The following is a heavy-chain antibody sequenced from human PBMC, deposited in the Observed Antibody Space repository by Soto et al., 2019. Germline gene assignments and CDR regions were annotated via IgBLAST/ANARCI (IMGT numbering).Heavy chain of an antibody. CDR3: ARDRRGVVPAARVYYYGMDA. CDR2: INPSGGST. J-gene: IGHJ6*02. D-gene: IGHD2-2*01. V-gene: IGHV1-46*01. Sequence: GASVKVSCKASGYTFTSYYMHWVRQAPGQGLEWMGIINPSGGSTSYAQKFQGRVTMTRDTSTSTVYMELSSLRSEDTAVYYCARDRRGVVPAARVYYYGMDAWGQGTTVTVS. CDR1: GYTFTSYY.